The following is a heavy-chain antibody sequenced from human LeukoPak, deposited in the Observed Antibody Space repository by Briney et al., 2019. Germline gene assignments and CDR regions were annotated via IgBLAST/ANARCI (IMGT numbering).Heavy chain of an antibody. Sequence: GESLKISCKGSGYSFTSYWIGWVRQMPGKGLEWMGNIYPGDSDTRYSPSFQGQVTISADKSISTAYLQWSSLKASDTAMYYCARGVGPISSWYGFDYWGQGTLVTVSS. V-gene: IGHV5-51*01. J-gene: IGHJ4*02. CDR2: IYPGDSDT. CDR3: ARGVGPISSWYGFDY. CDR1: GYSFTSYW. D-gene: IGHD6-13*01.